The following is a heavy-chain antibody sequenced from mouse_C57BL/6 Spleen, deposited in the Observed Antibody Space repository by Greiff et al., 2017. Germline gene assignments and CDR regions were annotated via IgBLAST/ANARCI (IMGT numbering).Heavy chain of an antibody. J-gene: IGHJ2*01. D-gene: IGHD1-1*01. Sequence: QVHVKQPGAELVKPGASVKMSCKASGYTFTSYWITWVKQRPGQGLEWIGDIYPGSGSTNYNEKFKSKATLTVDTSSSTAYMQLSSLTSEDSAVYYCASYYGSSYVPYWGQGTTLTVSS. CDR3: ASYYGSSYVPY. CDR2: IYPGSGST. V-gene: IGHV1-55*01. CDR1: GYTFTSYW.